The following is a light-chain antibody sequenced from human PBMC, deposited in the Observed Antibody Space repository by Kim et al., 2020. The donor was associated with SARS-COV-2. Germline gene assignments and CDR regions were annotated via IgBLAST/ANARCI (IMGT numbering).Light chain of an antibody. CDR3: VAWDDSLNAWM. CDR2: RNN. CDR1: SSNIGSNT. Sequence: QSVLTQPPSASETPGQRVTISCSGTSSNIGSNTVHWYQQVPGTAPKLLIYRNNERPSGVPDRFSGSKSGTSASLAISGLQSEDEADYYCVAWDDSLNAWMFGGGTKLTVL. J-gene: IGLJ3*02. V-gene: IGLV1-44*01.